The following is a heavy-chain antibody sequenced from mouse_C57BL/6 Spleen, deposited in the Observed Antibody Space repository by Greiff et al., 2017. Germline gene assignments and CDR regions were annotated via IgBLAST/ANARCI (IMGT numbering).Heavy chain of an antibody. J-gene: IGHJ1*03. CDR1: GYTFTSYW. CDR3: ARFDDYDRYFDV. CDR2: IYPGSGST. V-gene: IGHV1-55*01. D-gene: IGHD2-4*01. Sequence: QVQLKQPGAELVKPGASVKMSCKASGYTFTSYWITWVKQRPGQGLEWIGDIYPGSGSTNYNEKFKSKATLTVDTSSSTAYMQLSSLTSEDSAVYYCARFDDYDRYFDVWGTGTTVTVSS.